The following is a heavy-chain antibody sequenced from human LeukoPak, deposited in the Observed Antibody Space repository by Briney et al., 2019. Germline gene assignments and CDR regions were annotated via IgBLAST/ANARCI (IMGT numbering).Heavy chain of an antibody. D-gene: IGHD6-19*01. CDR1: GGSISSSNW. CDR2: IYHSGST. Sequence: PSETLSLTCAVSGGSISSSNWWSWVRQPPGKGLEWIGEIYHSGSTNYNPSLKSRVTISVDTSKNQFSLRLSSVTAADTAVYYCARPHPLAVAGRFDYWGQGTLVTVSS. V-gene: IGHV4-4*02. J-gene: IGHJ4*02. CDR3: ARPHPLAVAGRFDY.